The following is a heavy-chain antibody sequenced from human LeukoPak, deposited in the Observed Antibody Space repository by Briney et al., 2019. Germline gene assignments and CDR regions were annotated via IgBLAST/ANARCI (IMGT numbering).Heavy chain of an antibody. CDR1: GFTFGSYA. V-gene: IGHV3-23*01. Sequence: GGSLRLSCAASGFTFGSYAMSWVRQAPGKGLEWVSTISGSGVSTYFADSVKGRFTTSRDNSKNTLYLQMNSLRPEDTAVYYCAKAPHIVVVPAAYFDYWGQGTLVTVSS. CDR3: AKAPHIVVVPAAYFDY. D-gene: IGHD2-2*01. J-gene: IGHJ4*02. CDR2: ISGSGVST.